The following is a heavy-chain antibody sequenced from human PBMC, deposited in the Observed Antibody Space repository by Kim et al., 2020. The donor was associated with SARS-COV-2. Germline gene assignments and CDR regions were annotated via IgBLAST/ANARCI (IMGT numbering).Heavy chain of an antibody. D-gene: IGHD1-26*01. CDR3: TTREVAASY. Sequence: GGSLRLSCAASGFTFSGSAMHWVRQASGKGLEWVGRIRSKANSYATAYAASVKGRFTISRDDSKNTAYLQMNSLKTEDTAVYYCTTREVAASYWGQGTLVTVSS. CDR2: IRSKANSYAT. V-gene: IGHV3-73*01. J-gene: IGHJ4*02. CDR1: GFTFSGSA.